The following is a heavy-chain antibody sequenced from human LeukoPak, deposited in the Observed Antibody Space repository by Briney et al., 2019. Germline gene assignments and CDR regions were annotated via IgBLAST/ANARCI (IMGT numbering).Heavy chain of an antibody. CDR3: ARDTAVAGRPLDY. J-gene: IGHJ4*02. CDR2: IYYSGST. D-gene: IGHD6-19*01. Sequence: PSETLSLTCTVSGGSISSGDYYWSWIRQPPGKGLEWIGYIYYSGSTNYNPSLKSRVTISVDTSKNQFSLKLSSVTAADTAVYYCARDTAVAGRPLDYWGQGTLVTVSS. V-gene: IGHV4-61*08. CDR1: GGSISSGDYY.